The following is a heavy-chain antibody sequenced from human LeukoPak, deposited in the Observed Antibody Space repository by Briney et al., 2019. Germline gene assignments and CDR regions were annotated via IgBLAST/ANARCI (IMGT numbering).Heavy chain of an antibody. J-gene: IGHJ4*02. CDR1: GFTFRSYD. V-gene: IGHV3-13*01. Sequence: PGGSLRLSCAASGFTFRSYDMHRVRQATGKGLEWVSAIGIGGDTYYPGSVKGRFTISRENAKNSLYLQMNSLRAGDTAVYYCVRQATPHGHFDYWGQGILVTVSS. CDR3: VRQATPHGHFDY. D-gene: IGHD2-15*01. CDR2: IGIGGDT.